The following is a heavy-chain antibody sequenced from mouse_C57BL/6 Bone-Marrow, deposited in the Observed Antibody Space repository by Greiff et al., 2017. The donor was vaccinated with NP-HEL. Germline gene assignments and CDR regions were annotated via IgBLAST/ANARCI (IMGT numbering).Heavy chain of an antibody. D-gene: IGHD2-4*01. J-gene: IGHJ4*01. V-gene: IGHV5-16*01. Sequence: EVMLVESEGGLVQPVSSMKLSCTASGFTFSDYYMAWVRQVPEKGLEWVANINYDGSSTYYLDSLKSRFIISRDNAKNILYLQMSSLKSEDTATYYCAREGGLRRRTYAMDYWGQGTSVTVSS. CDR2: INYDGSST. CDR3: AREGGLRRRTYAMDY. CDR1: GFTFSDYY.